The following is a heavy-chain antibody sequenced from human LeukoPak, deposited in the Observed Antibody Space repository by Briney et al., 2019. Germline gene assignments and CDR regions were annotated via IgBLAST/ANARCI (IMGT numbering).Heavy chain of an antibody. CDR2: INTNTGDP. J-gene: IGHJ4*02. D-gene: IGHD6-19*01. CDR3: VRARRGTVAGLDF. CDR1: GYTFKDYV. Sequence: ASVKVSCKTSGYTFKDYVINWVRQAPGQALQWMGWINTNTGDPTYAPDFKGRFFFSLDSSLTTTYLQISSLEADDTAVFYCVRARRGTVAGLDFWGQGTLVTVSS. V-gene: IGHV7-4-1*01.